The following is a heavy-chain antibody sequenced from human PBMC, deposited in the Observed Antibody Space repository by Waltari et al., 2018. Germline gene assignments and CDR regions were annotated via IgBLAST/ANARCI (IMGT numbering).Heavy chain of an antibody. V-gene: IGHV4-59*11. CDR1: GGSISSHY. D-gene: IGHD3-16*01. CDR2: IYYSGST. Sequence: QVQLQESGPGLVKPSETLSLTCTVSGGSISSHYWTWIRQPPGKGLEWIGYIYYSGSTNYNPSLKSRVTISVDTSKNQFSLKLSSVTAADTAVYYCARQGGMEAFDIWGQGTMVTVSS. J-gene: IGHJ3*02. CDR3: ARQGGMEAFDI.